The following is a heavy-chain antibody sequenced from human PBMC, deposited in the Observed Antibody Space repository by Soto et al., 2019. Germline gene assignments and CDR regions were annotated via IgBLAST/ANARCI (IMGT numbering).Heavy chain of an antibody. CDR3: ARSGRGRGYSYGAFEP. J-gene: IGHJ5*02. CDR1: GGTFSCYA. V-gene: IGHV1-69*13. D-gene: IGHD5-18*01. Sequence: SVKVSCKASGGTFSCYAISWVRQAPGQGLEWMGGIIPIFGTANYAQKFQGRVTITADESTSTAYMELSSLRSEDTAVYYCARSGRGRGYSYGAFEPWGQGTLVTVSS. CDR2: IIPIFGTA.